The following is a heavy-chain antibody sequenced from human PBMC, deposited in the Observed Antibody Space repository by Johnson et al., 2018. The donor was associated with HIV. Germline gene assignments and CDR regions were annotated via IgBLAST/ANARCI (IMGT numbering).Heavy chain of an antibody. J-gene: IGHJ3*02. D-gene: IGHD3-22*01. CDR2: IKQDGSEK. CDR3: ARPRVSSGRHGAFDI. CDR1: GFTFRNYW. V-gene: IGHV3-7*01. Sequence: VHLVESGGGLVQPGGSLRLSCAASGFTFRNYWMSWFRQAPGKGLEWVDNIKQDGSEKYYVDSVNGRFNIARDNAKNSLFLQMNSLRAEDTAVYYCARPRVSSGRHGAFDIWGQGTMVTVSS.